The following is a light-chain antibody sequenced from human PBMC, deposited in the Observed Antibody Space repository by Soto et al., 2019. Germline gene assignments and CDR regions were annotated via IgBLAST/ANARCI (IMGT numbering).Light chain of an antibody. CDR2: GTS. V-gene: IGKV1-12*01. CDR1: QGIRSW. Sequence: IQMTQYPSSVSASVGDTVTITCRASQGIRSWLAWYQQKPGTAPKILIYGTSTLRSGVPSRFSGSGSGTHFTLTISDLQPEDFATYFCQQALSFPLTFGGGTKVDIK. CDR3: QQALSFPLT. J-gene: IGKJ4*01.